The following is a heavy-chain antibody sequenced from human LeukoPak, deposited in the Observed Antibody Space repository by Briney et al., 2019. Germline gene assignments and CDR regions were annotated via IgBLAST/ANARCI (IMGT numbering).Heavy chain of an antibody. D-gene: IGHD3-10*01. V-gene: IGHV1-18*01. CDR1: GYTFTSYG. J-gene: IGHJ5*02. Sequence: PGASVKVSCKASGYTFTSYGISWVRQAPGQGLEWMGWIGAYNGNTNYAQKLQGRVTMTTDTSTSTAYMELRSLRSEDTAVYYCARGPHIRTHDRDNWFDPWGQGTLVTVSS. CDR2: IGAYNGNT. CDR3: ARGPHIRTHDRDNWFDP.